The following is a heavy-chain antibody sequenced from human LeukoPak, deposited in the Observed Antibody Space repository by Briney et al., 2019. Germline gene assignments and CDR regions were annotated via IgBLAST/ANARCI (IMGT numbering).Heavy chain of an antibody. CDR3: AKASNWGEFYYFDY. CDR1: GFTFSSYA. J-gene: IGHJ4*02. D-gene: IGHD7-27*01. V-gene: IGHV3-23*01. Sequence: GGSLRLSCAASGFTFSSYAVSWVRQAPGKGLEWVSAISGSGGSTYYADSVKGRFTISRDNSKNTLYLQMNSLRAEDTAVYYCAKASNWGEFYYFDYWGQGTLVTVSS. CDR2: ISGSGGST.